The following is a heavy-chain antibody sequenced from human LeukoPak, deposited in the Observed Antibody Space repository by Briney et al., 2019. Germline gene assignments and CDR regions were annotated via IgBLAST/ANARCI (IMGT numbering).Heavy chain of an antibody. J-gene: IGHJ5*02. D-gene: IGHD3-10*01. CDR2: IGTAGDT. CDR1: GFTFSSYD. CDR3: ARGHYYGSGSLGWFDP. Sequence: GGSLRLSCAASGFTFSSYDMHWVRQATGKGLEWVSAIGTAGDTYYPGSVKGRFTISRENAKNSLYLQMNSLRAGDTAVYYCARGHYYGSGSLGWFDPWGQGTLVTVSS. V-gene: IGHV3-13*01.